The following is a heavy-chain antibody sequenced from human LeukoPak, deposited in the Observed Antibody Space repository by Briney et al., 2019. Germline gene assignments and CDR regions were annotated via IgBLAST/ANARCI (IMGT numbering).Heavy chain of an antibody. CDR2: IKQDGGET. CDR3: ARDKKVGATNFDY. J-gene: IGHJ4*02. D-gene: IGHD1-26*01. V-gene: IGHV3-7*03. CDR1: GFTFSSYW. Sequence: GGSLRLSCAASGFTFSSYWMSWVRQAPGKGPEWVANIKQDGGETYYVDSVKGRFTISRDNAKNSLYLQMNSLRAEDSAVYYCARDKKVGATNFDYWGQGTLVTVSS.